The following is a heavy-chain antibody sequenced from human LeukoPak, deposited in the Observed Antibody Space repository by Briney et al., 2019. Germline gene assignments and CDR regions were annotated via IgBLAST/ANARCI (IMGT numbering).Heavy chain of an antibody. D-gene: IGHD4-17*01. V-gene: IGHV1-69*01. J-gene: IGHJ4*02. CDR3: ARYGDSTVNFDY. CDR1: GGTFSSYA. Sequence: ASVKVPCKASGGTFSSYAIIWVRQAPGQGLEWMGGIIPIFGTANYAQKFQGRVTLTAAESTSTAYMELSSLRSEDTAVYYCARYGDSTVNFDYWGQGTLVTVSS. CDR2: IIPIFGTA.